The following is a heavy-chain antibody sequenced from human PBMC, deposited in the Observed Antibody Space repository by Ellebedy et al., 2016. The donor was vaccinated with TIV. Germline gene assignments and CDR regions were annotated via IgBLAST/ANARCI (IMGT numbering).Heavy chain of an antibody. V-gene: IGHV3-21*01. CDR3: ARDIAVAGTDGMDV. J-gene: IGHJ6*02. Sequence: GESLKISXEASGFIFSNYGMHWVRQAPGKGLEWVSSISSSSSYIYYADSVKGRFTISRDNAKNSLYLQMNSLRAEDTAVYYCARDIAVAGTDGMDVWGQGTTVTVSS. CDR2: ISSSSSYI. CDR1: GFIFSNYG. D-gene: IGHD6-19*01.